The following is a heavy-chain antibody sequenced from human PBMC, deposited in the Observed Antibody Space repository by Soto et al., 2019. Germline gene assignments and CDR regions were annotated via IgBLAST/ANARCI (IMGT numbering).Heavy chain of an antibody. D-gene: IGHD1-26*01. CDR1: GGSISSYY. CDR3: ARGRVSGSYDRKKYYFDY. J-gene: IGHJ4*02. Sequence: SETLSLTCTVSGGSISSYYWSWIRQPPGKGLKWTGYIYYSGSTNYNPSLKSRVTISVDTSKNQFSLKLSSVTAADTAVYYCARGRVSGSYDRKKYYFDYWGQGTLVTVS. V-gene: IGHV4-59*01. CDR2: IYYSGST.